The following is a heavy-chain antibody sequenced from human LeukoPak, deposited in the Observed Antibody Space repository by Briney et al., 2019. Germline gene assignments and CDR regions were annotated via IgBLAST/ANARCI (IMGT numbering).Heavy chain of an antibody. CDR2: IYYSGST. CDR1: GYSISSTSYY. D-gene: IGHD5-12*01. Sequence: SETLSLTCTVSGYSISSTSYYWGWIRQPPGKGLEWIGNIYYSGSTYYNPSLKSRVSISVDTSKNQFSLKLSSVTAADTAVYYCASVRGYSGYGLDYWGQGTLVTVSS. J-gene: IGHJ4*02. CDR3: ASVRGYSGYGLDY. V-gene: IGHV4-39*01.